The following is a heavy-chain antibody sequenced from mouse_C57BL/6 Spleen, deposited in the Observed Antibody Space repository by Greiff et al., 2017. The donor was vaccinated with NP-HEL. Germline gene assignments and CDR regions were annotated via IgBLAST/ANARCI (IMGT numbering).Heavy chain of an antibody. CDR3: ARVLITTVVAPFAY. V-gene: IGHV5-17*01. J-gene: IGHJ3*01. CDR2: ISSGSSTI. D-gene: IGHD1-1*01. CDR1: GFTFSDYG. Sequence: EVKLEESGGGLVKPGGSLKLSCAASGFTFSDYGMHWVRQAPEKGLEWVAYISSGSSTIYYADTVKGRFTISRDNAKNTLFLQMTSLRSEDTAMYYCARVLITTVVAPFAYWGQGTLVTVSA.